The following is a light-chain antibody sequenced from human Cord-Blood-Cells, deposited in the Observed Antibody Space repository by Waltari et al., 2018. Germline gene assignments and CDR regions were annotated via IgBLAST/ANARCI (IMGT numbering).Light chain of an antibody. J-gene: IGKJ1*01. Sequence: EIVLTQSPGPLSLSPGERATLSCRASQSVSSSYFAWYQQKPGQAPRLLIYGASSRATGNPGRFSGSGSGTDFTLTISRLEPENFAVYYCQQYGSSAWTFGQGTKVEIK. CDR3: QQYGSSAWT. CDR2: GAS. V-gene: IGKV3-20*01. CDR1: QSVSSSY.